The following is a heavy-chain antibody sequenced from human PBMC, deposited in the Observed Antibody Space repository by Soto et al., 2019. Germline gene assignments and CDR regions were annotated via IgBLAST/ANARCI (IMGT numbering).Heavy chain of an antibody. CDR1: GFTFTSSA. J-gene: IGHJ6*02. CDR3: AADPSGPDVSRYSYGDYYYYYGMDV. V-gene: IGHV1-58*01. CDR2: IVVGSGNT. Sequence: SVKVSCKASGFTFTSSAVQWVRQARGQRLEWIGWIVVGSGNTNYAQKFQERVTITRDMSTSTAYMELSSLRSEDTAVYYCAADPSGPDVSRYSYGDYYYYYGMDVWRQGTTVTVSS. D-gene: IGHD3-16*01.